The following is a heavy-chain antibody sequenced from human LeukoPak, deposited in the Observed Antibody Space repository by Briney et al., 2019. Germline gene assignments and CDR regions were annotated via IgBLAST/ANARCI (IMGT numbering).Heavy chain of an antibody. V-gene: IGHV3-49*04. Sequence: PGGSLRLSCTASGFTFGDYAMSWVRQAPGKGLEWVGFIRSKVYGGTTEYAASVKGRFTISRDDSKSIAYLQMNSLKTEDTAVYYCTRVRGGYDLFDYWGQGTLVTVSS. J-gene: IGHJ4*02. CDR3: TRVRGGYDLFDY. D-gene: IGHD5-12*01. CDR1: GFTFGDYA. CDR2: IRSKVYGGTT.